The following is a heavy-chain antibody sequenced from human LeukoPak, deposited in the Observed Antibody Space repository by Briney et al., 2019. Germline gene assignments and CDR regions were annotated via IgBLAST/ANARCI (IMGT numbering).Heavy chain of an antibody. D-gene: IGHD6-13*01. CDR2: INHSEST. CDR1: GGSFSGYY. J-gene: IGHJ4*02. Sequence: SETLSLTCAVYGGSFSGYYWSWIRQPPGKGLEWIGEINHSESTNYNPSLKSRVTISVDTSKNQFSLKLSSVTAADTAVYYCARRGARDSSSWYGYWGQGTLVTVSS. CDR3: ARRGARDSSSWYGY. V-gene: IGHV4-34*01.